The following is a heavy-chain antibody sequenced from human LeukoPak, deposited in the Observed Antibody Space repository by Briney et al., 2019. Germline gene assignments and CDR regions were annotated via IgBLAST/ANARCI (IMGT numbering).Heavy chain of an antibody. V-gene: IGHV1-8*03. Sequence: ASVRVSCKASGYTFINYHINRVRQAAGQGLEWMGWMNPNNGDSGYAQKFQGRVTITRDTSISTAYMELRSLRSEETALYFCARTTSFTASGYDYWGQGTLVTVSS. CDR1: GYTFINYH. J-gene: IGHJ4*02. CDR2: MNPNNGDS. D-gene: IGHD6-25*01. CDR3: ARTTSFTASGYDY.